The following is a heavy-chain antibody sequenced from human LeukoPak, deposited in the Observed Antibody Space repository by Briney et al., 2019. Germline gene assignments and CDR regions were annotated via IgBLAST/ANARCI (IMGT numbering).Heavy chain of an antibody. D-gene: IGHD3-10*01. CDR3: ARGRRSGGITMIRGVKDRGWFDP. J-gene: IGHJ5*02. V-gene: IGHV3-23*01. CDR1: GFTFSSYG. CDR2: ISGSGGST. Sequence: GSLRLSCAASGFTFSSYGMSWVRQAPGKGLEWVSAISGSGGSTYYADSVKGRFTISRDDSKKMLYLQMNSLRPEDTAVYYCARGRRSGGITMIRGVKDRGWFDPWGQGTLVTVSS.